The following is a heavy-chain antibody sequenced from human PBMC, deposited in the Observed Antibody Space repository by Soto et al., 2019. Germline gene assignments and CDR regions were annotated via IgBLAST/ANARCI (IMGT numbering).Heavy chain of an antibody. J-gene: IGHJ6*02. CDR3: AKDQDDYGDSVLGDSYYYHYYGMDV. CDR2: ISNDGRVQ. CDR1: TISINVHG. Sequence: LGGSLRLSCTSSTISINVHGIQWVRQAPAKGLEWVAFISNDGRVQYYADSVKGRFTISRDNSKNTLHLQMNSLRAEDTARYYCAKDQDDYGDSVLGDSYYYHYYGMDVWGQGTTVTVSS. V-gene: IGHV3-30*18. D-gene: IGHD4-17*01.